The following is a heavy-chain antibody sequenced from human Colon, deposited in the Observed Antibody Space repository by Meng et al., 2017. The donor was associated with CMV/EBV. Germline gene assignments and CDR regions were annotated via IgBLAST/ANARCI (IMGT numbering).Heavy chain of an antibody. CDR3: ARVFWGATNYYFDY. Sequence: GSLRLSCTVSGGSVSNYHWSWIRQSPGKGLEWIGNINDSGSSSYHPSVKSRVTISVDTSKNQFSLKLSSVTAADTAVYYCARVFWGATNYYFDYWGQGTLVTVSS. CDR1: GGSVSNYH. D-gene: IGHD3-16*01. CDR2: INDSGSS. J-gene: IGHJ4*02. V-gene: IGHV4-59*02.